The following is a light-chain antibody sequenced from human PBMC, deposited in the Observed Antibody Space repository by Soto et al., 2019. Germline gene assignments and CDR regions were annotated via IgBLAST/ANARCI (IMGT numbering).Light chain of an antibody. CDR1: SSDVGSYNL. CDR2: EVS. J-gene: IGLJ3*02. CDR3: CSYAGSSTFMV. Sequence: QSALTQPASVSGSPGQSITISCTGTSSDVGSYNLVSWYQQHPGKATKLMIYEVSKRPSGVSNRLSGSKSGNTASLTISGLQAEDEADYYCCSYAGSSTFMVFGGGTKLTVL. V-gene: IGLV2-23*02.